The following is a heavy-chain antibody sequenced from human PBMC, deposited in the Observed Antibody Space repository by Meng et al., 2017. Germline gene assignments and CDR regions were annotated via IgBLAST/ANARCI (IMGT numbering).Heavy chain of an antibody. D-gene: IGHD6-13*01. CDR3: AGGPGKQQLVRYYYYGMDV. CDR1: GGSISSYY. V-gene: IGHV4-4*07. J-gene: IGHJ6*02. Sequence: SDTLSLTCTASGGSISSYYWSWIRQPAGKGLEWIGRIYTSGRTNYNPSLKSRVTMSVDTSKNQFSLKLSSVTAADTAVYHCAGGPGKQQLVRYYYYGMDVWGQGTTVTVSS. CDR2: IYTSGRT.